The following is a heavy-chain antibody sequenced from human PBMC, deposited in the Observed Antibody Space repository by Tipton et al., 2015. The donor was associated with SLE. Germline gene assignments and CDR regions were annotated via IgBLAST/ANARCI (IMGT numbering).Heavy chain of an antibody. V-gene: IGHV4-34*01. D-gene: IGHD2-2*01. Sequence: TLSLTCAVYGGSFSGYYWSWIRHPPGKGLAGIGEINHSGSTNYNPSLKSRVTISVDTSKNQFSLKLSSVTAADTAVYYCARTKGLGDCSSTSCKGYFDYWGQGTLVTVSS. CDR1: GGSFSGYY. J-gene: IGHJ4*02. CDR3: ARTKGLGDCSSTSCKGYFDY. CDR2: INHSGST.